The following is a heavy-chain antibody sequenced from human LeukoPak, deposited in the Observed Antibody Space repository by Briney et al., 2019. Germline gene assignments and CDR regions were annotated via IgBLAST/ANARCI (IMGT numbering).Heavy chain of an antibody. Sequence: GGSLRLSGVDSGFTFSSYAMSWVRQVPGKGLEWVSGISDSGGSTYYADSVKGRFTISRDNSKNTLYLQMNSLRAEDTAIYYCASRQGLGWHYVNWGQGILVTVSS. CDR3: ASRQGLGWHYVN. V-gene: IGHV3-23*01. D-gene: IGHD3-10*02. J-gene: IGHJ4*02. CDR1: GFTFSSYA. CDR2: ISDSGGST.